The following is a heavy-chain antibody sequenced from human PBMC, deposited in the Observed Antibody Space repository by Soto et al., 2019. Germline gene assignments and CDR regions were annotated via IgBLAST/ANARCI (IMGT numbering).Heavy chain of an antibody. CDR1: GFTFSSYW. V-gene: IGHV3-7*01. D-gene: IGHD3-10*01. CDR2: IKPDGSEK. Sequence: EVQLVESGGGLVQPGGSLRLSCAASGFTFSSYWMSWVRQAPGKGLEWGANIKPDGSEKYYVDSVKGRFTISRDNANNPPYLLMKCQRAGDTAMYYCASHGSRSYRWGQGTLVTVSS. CDR3: ASHGSRSYR. J-gene: IGHJ4*02.